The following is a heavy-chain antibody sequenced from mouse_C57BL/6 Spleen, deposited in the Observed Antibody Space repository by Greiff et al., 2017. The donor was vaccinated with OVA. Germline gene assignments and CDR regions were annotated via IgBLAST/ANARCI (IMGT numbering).Heavy chain of an antibody. V-gene: IGHV6-3*01. D-gene: IGHD3-2*02. Sequence: EVKVEESGGGLVQPGGSMKLSCVASGFTFSNYWMNWVRQSPEKGLEWVAQIRLKSDNYETHYAESVKGRFTISRDDSKSSVYLQMNNLRAEDTGIYYCTRSGTGFAYWGQGTLVTVSA. CDR1: GFTFSNYW. CDR3: TRSGTGFAY. CDR2: IRLKSDNYET. J-gene: IGHJ3*01.